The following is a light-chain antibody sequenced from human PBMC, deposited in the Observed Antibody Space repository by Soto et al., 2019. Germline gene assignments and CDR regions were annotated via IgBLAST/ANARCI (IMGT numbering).Light chain of an antibody. CDR3: CSYAGNKTVV. CDR2: DVG. CDR1: SSDVGAYIY. V-gene: IGLV2-11*01. Sequence: QSALTQPRSVSGSPGQSVTISCTGTSSDVGAYIYVSWYQQYPAKAPKVMIYDVGRRPSGVPDRFSGSKSGSTASLTISGLQAEDEAVYFCCSYAGNKTVVFGGGTKLTVL. J-gene: IGLJ3*02.